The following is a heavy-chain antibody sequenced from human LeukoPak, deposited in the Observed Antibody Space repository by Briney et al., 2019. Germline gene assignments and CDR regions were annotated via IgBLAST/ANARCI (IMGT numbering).Heavy chain of an antibody. J-gene: IGHJ4*02. Sequence: PGGSLRLSCAASAFTFSNYPMHWVRQAPGKGLEWVAVISYDGRDKHHADSEKGRFTISRDNSKNTLYLQLDSLRTEDTAVYFCARDRVPSAADYYFDYWGQGTLVTVSS. V-gene: IGHV3-30*04. CDR1: AFTFSNYP. CDR2: ISYDGRDK. CDR3: ARDRVPSAADYYFDY.